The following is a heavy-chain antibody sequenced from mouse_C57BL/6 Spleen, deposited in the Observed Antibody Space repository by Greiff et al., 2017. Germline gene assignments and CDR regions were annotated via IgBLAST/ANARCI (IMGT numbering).Heavy chain of an antibody. D-gene: IGHD1-1*01. CDR3: ARSLHYYYGSSYAMDY. Sequence: QVQLQQPGTELVKPGASVKLSCKASGYTFTSYWMHWVKQRPGQGLEWIGNINPSNGGTNYNEKFKSKATLTVDKSSSTAYMQLSSLTSEDSAVYYCARSLHYYYGSSYAMDYWGQGTSVTVSS. CDR1: GYTFTSYW. J-gene: IGHJ4*01. V-gene: IGHV1-53*01. CDR2: INPSNGGT.